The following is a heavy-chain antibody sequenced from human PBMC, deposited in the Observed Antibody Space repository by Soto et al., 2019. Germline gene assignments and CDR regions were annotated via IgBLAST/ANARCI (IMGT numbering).Heavy chain of an antibody. J-gene: IGHJ6*03. Sequence: GGSLRLSCAASGFTVSSNYMSWVRQAPGKGLEWVSVIYSGGSTYYADSVKGRFTISRGNSKNTLYLQMNSLRAEDTAVYYCARYGSGGGHYYYYYMDVWGKGTTVTVSS. CDR3: ARYGSGGGHYYYYYMDV. D-gene: IGHD3-10*01. V-gene: IGHV3-66*01. CDR1: GFTVSSNY. CDR2: IYSGGST.